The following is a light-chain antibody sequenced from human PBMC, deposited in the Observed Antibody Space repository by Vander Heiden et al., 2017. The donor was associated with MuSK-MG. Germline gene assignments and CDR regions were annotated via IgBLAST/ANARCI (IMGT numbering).Light chain of an antibody. CDR3: QQYKNWPPWT. CDR2: AAS. J-gene: IGKJ1*01. CDR1: QSVSFH. V-gene: IGKV3-15*01. Sequence: EIVVTQSPDTLSVSPGERVTLTCRASQSVSFHVAWYQQKPGQAPRLLIYAASTRATGIPVRFSGSGSGTEFTLTISSLQSEDLAVYYCQQYKNWPPWTFGQGTKVEIK.